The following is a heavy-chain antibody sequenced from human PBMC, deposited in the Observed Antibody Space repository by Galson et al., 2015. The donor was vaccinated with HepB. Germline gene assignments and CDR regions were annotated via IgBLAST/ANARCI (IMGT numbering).Heavy chain of an antibody. CDR2: ISSSSSYI. Sequence: SLRLSCAASGFTFSSYSMNWVRQAPGKGLEWVSSISSSSSYIYYADSVKGRFTISRDNAKNSLYLQMNSLRAEDTAVYYCAAPNDYGDYATDAFDIWGQGTMVTVSS. V-gene: IGHV3-21*01. J-gene: IGHJ3*02. D-gene: IGHD4-17*01. CDR1: GFTFSSYS. CDR3: AAPNDYGDYATDAFDI.